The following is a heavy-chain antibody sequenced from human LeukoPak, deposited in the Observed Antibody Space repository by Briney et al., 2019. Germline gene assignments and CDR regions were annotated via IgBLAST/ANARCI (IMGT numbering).Heavy chain of an antibody. D-gene: IGHD7-27*01. V-gene: IGHV3-74*01. J-gene: IGHJ4*02. CDR3: ARDLGLSPFDY. CDR2: ISSDGSTT. Sequence: GGSLRLSCAASGFTFSSYWMHWVRQAPGKGLVWVSRISSDGSTTTYADSVKGRFTISRDNAKNTLYLQVDSLRAEDSAVYYCARDLGLSPFDYWGQGTLVTVSS. CDR1: GFTFSSYW.